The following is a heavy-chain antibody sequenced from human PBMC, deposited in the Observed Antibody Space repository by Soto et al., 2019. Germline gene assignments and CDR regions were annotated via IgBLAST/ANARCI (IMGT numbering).Heavy chain of an antibody. CDR3: AHRREDLAPYDFDY. CDR2: IYWDDDK. D-gene: IGHD2-15*01. Sequence: QITLKESGPTLVKPTQTLTLTCTFSGFSLSTNGVGVGWIRQPPGKALEWLALIYWDDDKRHSPSLKSRLTITKDTSKNQVVLTMTNMDPVDTDTYYCAHRREDLAPYDFDYWGQGTLVTVSS. V-gene: IGHV2-5*02. CDR1: GFSLSTNGVG. J-gene: IGHJ4*02.